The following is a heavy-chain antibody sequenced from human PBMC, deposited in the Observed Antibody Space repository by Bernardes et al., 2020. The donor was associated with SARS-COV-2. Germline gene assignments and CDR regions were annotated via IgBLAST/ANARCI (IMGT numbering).Heavy chain of an antibody. V-gene: IGHV3-53*01. CDR1: GLTITKKC. Sequence: GGSLRLSCAASGLTITKKCMTWVRQAPGKGLEWVSVIYNGGTTYYADSVKGRFTISRDNSKNTVYLQMNSLRAEDTAVYYCARDRIYDYGDTYYYYGMDGWGQGTTVNVSS. CDR2: IYNGGTT. CDR3: ARDRIYDYGDTYYYYGMDG. J-gene: IGHJ6*02. D-gene: IGHD4-17*01.